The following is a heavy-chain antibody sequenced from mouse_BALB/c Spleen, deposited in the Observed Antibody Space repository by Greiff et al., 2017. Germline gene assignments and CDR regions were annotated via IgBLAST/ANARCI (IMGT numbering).Heavy chain of an antibody. CDR2: ISYSGST. CDR3: AYYYGSSFDY. V-gene: IGHV3-2*02. CDR1: GYSITSDYA. D-gene: IGHD1-1*01. J-gene: IGHJ2*01. Sequence: VQLKESGPGLVKPSQSLSLTCTVTGYSITSDYAWNWIRQFPGNKLEWMGYISYSGSTSYNPSLKSRISITRDTSKNQFFLQLNSVTTEDTATYYCAYYYGSSFDYWGQGTTLTVSS.